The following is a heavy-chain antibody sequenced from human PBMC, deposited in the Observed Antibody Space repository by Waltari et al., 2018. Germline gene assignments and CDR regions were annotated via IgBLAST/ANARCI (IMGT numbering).Heavy chain of an antibody. CDR1: GPSFFSYA. CDR3: AKDLSSKEGLFSMDV. Sequence: QLWESGGDSVQPGGYLRLSCVGSGPSFFSYAVAWVRQAPGKGLEWVADMNGVGCDKDYVDFVECRFTISRDHSKDTVFLQMDSLRVEDTAVYYCAKDLSSKEGLFSMDVWGQGTTVTVSS. CDR2: MNGVGCDK. D-gene: IGHD3-9*01. J-gene: IGHJ6*01. V-gene: IGHV3-23*02.